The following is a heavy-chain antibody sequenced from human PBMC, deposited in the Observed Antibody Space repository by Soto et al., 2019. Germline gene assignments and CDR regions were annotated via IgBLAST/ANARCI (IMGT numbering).Heavy chain of an antibody. CDR2: ISAYNGNT. CDR3: ASVPYYYDSSGYYVDGECFQH. V-gene: IGHV1-18*01. Sequence: ASVKVSCKASGYTFTSYGISWVRQAPGQGLEWMGWISAYNGNTNYAQKLQGRVTMTTDTSTSTAYMELRSLRSDDTAVYYCASVPYYYDSSGYYVDGECFQHWGQGTLVTVSS. J-gene: IGHJ1*01. D-gene: IGHD3-22*01. CDR1: GYTFTSYG.